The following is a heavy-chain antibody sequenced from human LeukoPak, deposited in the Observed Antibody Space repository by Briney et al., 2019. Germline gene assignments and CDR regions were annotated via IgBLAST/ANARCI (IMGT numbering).Heavy chain of an antibody. Sequence: SETLSLTCTVSGVSISSYYWSWIRQPPGKGLEWIGYIYYSGSTNYNPSLKSRVTISVDTSKNQFSLKLSSVTAADTAVYYFARDHSGYCSSTSCRHNWFAHWGQGTLVTASS. CDR2: IYYSGST. D-gene: IGHD2-2*01. CDR3: ARDHSGYCSSTSCRHNWFAH. J-gene: IGHJ5*02. CDR1: GVSISSYY. V-gene: IGHV4-59*01.